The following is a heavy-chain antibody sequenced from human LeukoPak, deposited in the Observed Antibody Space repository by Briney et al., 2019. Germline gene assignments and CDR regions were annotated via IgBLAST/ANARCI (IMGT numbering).Heavy chain of an antibody. CDR2: MNPNSGNT. CDR1: GYTFTSYD. D-gene: IGHD3-9*01. CDR3: ARVSRGYFDWLLYYYYGMDV. J-gene: IGHJ6*02. Sequence: ASVKVSCKASGYTFTSYDINWVRQATGQGLEWMGWMNPNSGNTAYAQKFQGRVTMTRNTSISTAYMELSSLRSEDTAVYYCARVSRGYFDWLLYYYYGMDVWGQGTTVTVSS. V-gene: IGHV1-8*01.